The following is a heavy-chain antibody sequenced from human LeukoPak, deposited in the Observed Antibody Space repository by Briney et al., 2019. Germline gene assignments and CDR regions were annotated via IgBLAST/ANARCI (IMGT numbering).Heavy chain of an antibody. V-gene: IGHV4-34*01. CDR3: ARARAHLKYYYDSSGYYYFDY. Sequence: GSLRLACAASGFTVSSNYMSWVRQPPGKGLEWIGEINHSGSTNYNPSLKSRVTISVDTSKNQFSLKLNSVTAADTAVYYCARARAHLKYYYDSSGYYYFDYWGQGTLVTVSS. J-gene: IGHJ4*02. D-gene: IGHD3-22*01. CDR1: GFTVSSNY. CDR2: INHSGST.